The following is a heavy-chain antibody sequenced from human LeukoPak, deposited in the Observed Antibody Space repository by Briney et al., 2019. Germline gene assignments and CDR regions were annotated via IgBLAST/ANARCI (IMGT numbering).Heavy chain of an antibody. CDR2: ISGSGGST. CDR1: GFTFSSYA. CDR3: ARVLDRLIFDY. Sequence: QSGGSPRLSCAASGFTFSSYAMSWVRQAPGKGLEWVSAISGSGGSTYYADSVKGRFTISRDNAKNSLYLQMNSLRAEDTAVYYCARVLDRLIFDYWGQGTLVTVSS. D-gene: IGHD2-15*01. J-gene: IGHJ4*02. V-gene: IGHV3-23*01.